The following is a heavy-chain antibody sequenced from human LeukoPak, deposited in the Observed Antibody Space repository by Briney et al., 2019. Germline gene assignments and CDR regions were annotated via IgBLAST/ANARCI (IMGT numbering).Heavy chain of an antibody. CDR2: ISAHNGNT. Sequence: ASVKVSCKASGYTFTSYGISWVRQAPGQGLEWMGWISAHNGNTNYAQNLRGRVTMTTETSTSTAYMEPRSLRSDDTAVYYCARSGSSSDSASDYWGQGTLVTVSS. CDR3: ARSGSSSDSASDY. CDR1: GYTFTSYG. J-gene: IGHJ4*02. V-gene: IGHV1-18*01. D-gene: IGHD6-6*01.